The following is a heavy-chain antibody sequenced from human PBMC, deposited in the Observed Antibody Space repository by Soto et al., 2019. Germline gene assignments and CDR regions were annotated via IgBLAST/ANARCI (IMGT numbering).Heavy chain of an antibody. CDR2: IYTSGSA. D-gene: IGHD1-26*01. Sequence: SETLSLTCTDSGGSINFYYWSWIRQPAGKGLEWIGRIYTSGSANYNPSLKSRVTMSVDTSKNQLSLKLRSVTAADSAIYYCTRDRSEGSGRYFWVDSWGQGILVTVSS. V-gene: IGHV4-4*07. J-gene: IGHJ4*02. CDR1: GGSINFYY. CDR3: TRDRSEGSGRYFWVDS.